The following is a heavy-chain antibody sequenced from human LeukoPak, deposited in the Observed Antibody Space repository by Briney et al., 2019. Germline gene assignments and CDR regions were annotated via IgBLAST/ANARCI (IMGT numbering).Heavy chain of an antibody. CDR3: ARTGVVIRATFQDV. Sequence: SETLSLTCTVSGGSISSSSYYWGWIRQPLGKGLEWIGSIYYSGSTYYNPSLKSRVTISVDTSKNQFSLKLSSVTAADTAVYYCARTGVVIRATFQDVWGKGTTVTVSS. CDR2: IYYSGST. J-gene: IGHJ6*04. V-gene: IGHV4-39*01. D-gene: IGHD3-3*01. CDR1: GGSISSSSYY.